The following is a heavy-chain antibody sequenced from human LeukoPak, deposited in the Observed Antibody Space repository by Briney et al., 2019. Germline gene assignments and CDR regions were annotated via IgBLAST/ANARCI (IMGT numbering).Heavy chain of an antibody. D-gene: IGHD5-24*01. CDR3: ARIRDGYNDAYDI. CDR2: INPGGGNT. J-gene: IGHJ3*02. V-gene: IGHV1-46*01. Sequence: GASVKVSCKASGYTFTNSYIHWVRQAPGQGFQWMGLINPGGGNTNYAQNFQGRLTMTRDTSTTTVYMELSSLRSEDTAIYYCARIRDGYNDAYDIWGQGTVVTVPS. CDR1: GYTFTNSY.